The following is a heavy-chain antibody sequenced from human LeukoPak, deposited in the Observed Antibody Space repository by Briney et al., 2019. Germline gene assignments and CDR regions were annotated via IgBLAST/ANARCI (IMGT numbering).Heavy chain of an antibody. Sequence: PSETLSLTCAVYGGSFSGYYWSWIRQPPGKGLEWIGEINHSGSTNYNPSLNSRVTISVDTSKNQFSLKLSSVTAADTAVYYCARGRRLFFSSTSCYTDYWGQGTLVTVSS. CDR3: ARGRRLFFSSTSCYTDY. CDR1: GGSFSGYY. J-gene: IGHJ4*02. CDR2: INHSGST. V-gene: IGHV4-34*01. D-gene: IGHD2-2*02.